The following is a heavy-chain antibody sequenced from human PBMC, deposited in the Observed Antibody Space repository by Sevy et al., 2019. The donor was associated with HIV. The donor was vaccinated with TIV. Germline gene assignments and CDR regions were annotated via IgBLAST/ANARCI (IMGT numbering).Heavy chain of an antibody. CDR1: GFTFGDYA. V-gene: IGHV3-49*03. D-gene: IGHD5-12*01. CDR2: IRRNSHEPYGGTT. CDR3: TRALATADTPEYYFDY. Sequence: GGSLRLSCTSSGFTFGDYAMSWFRQAPGKGLEWVAFIRRNSHEPYGGTTEYAASVKGKFTISRDDSKSIAYLQMNSLKTEDTAVYYCTRALATADTPEYYFDYWGQGILVTVSS. J-gene: IGHJ4*02.